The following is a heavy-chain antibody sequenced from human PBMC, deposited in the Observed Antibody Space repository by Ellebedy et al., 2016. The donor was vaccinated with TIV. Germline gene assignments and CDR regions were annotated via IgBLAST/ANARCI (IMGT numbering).Heavy chain of an antibody. Sequence: GESLKISCAASGFTFSSYSMNWVRQAPGKGLEWVSSISSSSSYIYYADSVKGRFTISRDNAKNSLYLQMNSLRAEDTAVYYCASILGKDWYFDLWGRGTLVTVSS. D-gene: IGHD3-3*02. CDR1: GFTFSSYS. J-gene: IGHJ2*01. CDR3: ASILGKDWYFDL. V-gene: IGHV3-21*01. CDR2: ISSSSSYI.